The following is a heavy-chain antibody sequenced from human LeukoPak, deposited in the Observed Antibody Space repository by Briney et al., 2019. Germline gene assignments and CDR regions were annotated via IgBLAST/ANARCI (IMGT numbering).Heavy chain of an antibody. CDR2: RKQDGSEK. D-gene: IGHD6-19*01. CDR3: ARDKGIAVAGPFDY. J-gene: IGHJ4*02. Sequence: GGSLRLYCAASGFTFSSYWMSWVRQAPGKGLEWVANRKQDGSEKYYVDSVKGRFTISRGNAKNSLYLQMNSLRAEDTAKYYCARDKGIAVAGPFDYRGQGTLVTVSS. CDR1: GFTFSSYW. V-gene: IGHV3-7*01.